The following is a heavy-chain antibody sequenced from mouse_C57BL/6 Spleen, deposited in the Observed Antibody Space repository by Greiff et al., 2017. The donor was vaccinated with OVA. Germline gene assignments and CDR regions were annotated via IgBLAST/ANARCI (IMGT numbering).Heavy chain of an antibody. Sequence: EVQLQQSGPVLVKPGASVKMSCKASGYTFTDYYMNWVKQSHGKSLEWIGVINPYNGGTSYNQKFKGKATLTVDKSSSTAYMELNSLTSEDSAVYYCARRDDSSGYPDYWGQGTTLTVSS. CDR2: INPYNGGT. CDR1: GYTFTDYY. CDR3: ARRDDSSGYPDY. D-gene: IGHD3-2*02. V-gene: IGHV1-19*01. J-gene: IGHJ2*01.